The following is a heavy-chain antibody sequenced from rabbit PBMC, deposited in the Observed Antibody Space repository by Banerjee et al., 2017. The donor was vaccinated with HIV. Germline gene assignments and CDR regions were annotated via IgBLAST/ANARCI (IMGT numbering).Heavy chain of an antibody. CDR3: AREYNSAWGLANL. J-gene: IGHJ4*01. D-gene: IGHD4-1*01. Sequence: SWAKGRFTISKSSSTRVTLQMTSLTAADTATYFCAREYNSAWGLANLWGPGTLVTVS. V-gene: IGHV1S40*01.